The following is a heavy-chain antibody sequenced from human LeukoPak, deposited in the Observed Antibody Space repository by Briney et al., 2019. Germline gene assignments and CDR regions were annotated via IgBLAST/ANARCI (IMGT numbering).Heavy chain of an antibody. V-gene: IGHV4-59*08. J-gene: IGHJ4*02. CDR1: GGSISSYY. CDR3: ARYSSSWRFDY. Sequence: SETLSLTCTVSGGSISSYYWGWIRQPPGKGLEWIGNIYYSGTTNYNPSLKSRVTISVDTSKNQISLKLSSVTAADTAVYYCARYSSSWRFDYWGQGTLVTVSS. CDR2: IYYSGTT. D-gene: IGHD6-13*01.